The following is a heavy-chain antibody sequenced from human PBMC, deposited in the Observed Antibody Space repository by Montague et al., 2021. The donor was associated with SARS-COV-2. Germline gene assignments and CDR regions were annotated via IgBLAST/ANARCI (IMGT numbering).Heavy chain of an antibody. D-gene: IGHD5-18*01. CDR3: ARGGGYSYGALDY. CDR1: GGSFSGYY. CDR2: INHSGST. J-gene: IGHJ4*02. V-gene: IGHV4-34*01. Sequence: SETLSLTRVVYGGSFSGYYWSWIRQPPGKGLEWIGEINHSGSTNYNPSLKSRVTISVDTSKKQFSLRLNSVTAADTAVYYCARGGGYSYGALDYWGQGTLGPVS.